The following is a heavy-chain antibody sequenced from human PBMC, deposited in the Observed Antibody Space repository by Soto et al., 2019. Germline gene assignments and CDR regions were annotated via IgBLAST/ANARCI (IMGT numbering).Heavy chain of an antibody. CDR3: ARADSGIFRD. CDR1: GYTFTNYG. V-gene: IGHV1-18*01. J-gene: IGHJ4*02. Sequence: QVQLVQSGAEVKKPGASVKVSCKASGYTFTNYGITWVRQAPGQGLEWMGWISTYTTDTDYAQKLQGRVTITTDTSTRTAYMELRSLGSDDTAVYYCARADSGIFRDGGQGTLVIVSS. D-gene: IGHD1-26*01. CDR2: ISTYTTDT.